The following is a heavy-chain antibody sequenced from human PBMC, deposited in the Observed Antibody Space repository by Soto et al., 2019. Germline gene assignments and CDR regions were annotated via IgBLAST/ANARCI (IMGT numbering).Heavy chain of an antibody. J-gene: IGHJ3*02. CDR3: ARGPDYYDSSGYYYEPQGAAFDI. CDR2: ISAGNGNT. CDR1: GYTLTAYA. V-gene: IGHV1-3*03. D-gene: IGHD3-22*01. Sequence: VKVSCKASGYTLTAYAIDWVRQAPGRRPEWMGWISAGNGNTKYSRDFQGRLTITGDSSARTAYMELNSLRAEDTAVYYCARGPDYYDSSGYYYEPQGAAFDIWGQGTMVTVSS.